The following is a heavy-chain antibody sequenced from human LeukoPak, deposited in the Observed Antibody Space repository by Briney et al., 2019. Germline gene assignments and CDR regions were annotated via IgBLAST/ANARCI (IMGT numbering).Heavy chain of an antibody. CDR2: IKQDGSET. J-gene: IGHJ4*02. V-gene: IGHV3-7*01. D-gene: IGHD6-13*01. Sequence: PGGSLRLSCAASGFTFSTYWMSLVRQAPGKGLEWVANIKQDGSETYYVDSVKGRFTISRDNAKNSLFLQMNSLRAEDTAVYYCAKDSYSKGDFWGQGVLVTVSS. CDR3: AKDSYSKGDF. CDR1: GFTFSTYW.